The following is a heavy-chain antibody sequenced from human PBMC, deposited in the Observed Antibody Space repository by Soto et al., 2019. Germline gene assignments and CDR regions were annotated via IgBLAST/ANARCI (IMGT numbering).Heavy chain of an antibody. V-gene: IGHV4-59*08. CDR2: IYSSESP. Sequence: KPSETLSLTCTVSGGSISGDYWSWIRQPPGKGLEWIGYIYSSESPNYNPSLKGRAAISVDTSENQTSLRLSSVTAADTAVYYCARVVIVPAARGHYNYFYMDVWDKGTTVTVSS. J-gene: IGHJ6*03. CDR1: GGSISGDY. CDR3: ARVVIVPAARGHYNYFYMDV. D-gene: IGHD2-2*01.